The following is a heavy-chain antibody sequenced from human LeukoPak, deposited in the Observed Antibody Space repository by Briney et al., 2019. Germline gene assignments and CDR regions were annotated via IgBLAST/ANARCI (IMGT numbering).Heavy chain of an antibody. CDR2: ISGSAGST. V-gene: IGHV3-23*01. D-gene: IGHD4-17*01. CDR1: GFTFNNYA. J-gene: IGHJ4*02. CDR3: AKCRQQMAVTRGTFDH. Sequence: PGGSLRLSCAASGFTFNNYAMSWVRQTPEKGLEWVSSISGSAGSTDYADSVKGRFTISRDNSKNTLFLQMNSLRAEDTAVYYCAKCRQQMAVTRGTFDHWGQGTLVTVSS.